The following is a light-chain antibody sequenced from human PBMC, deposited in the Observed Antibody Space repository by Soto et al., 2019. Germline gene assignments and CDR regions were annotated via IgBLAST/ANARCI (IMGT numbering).Light chain of an antibody. CDR2: DAS. Sequence: EIVLTQSPATLSLSPGERATLSCRASQSVSSYLAWYQQKPGQAPRLLIYDASNRATGIPARCSGSGSGTDFTLTISSLEPEDFAVYYCQQRRNWPPYTFGQGTKLEIK. V-gene: IGKV3-11*01. CDR1: QSVSSY. J-gene: IGKJ2*01. CDR3: QQRRNWPPYT.